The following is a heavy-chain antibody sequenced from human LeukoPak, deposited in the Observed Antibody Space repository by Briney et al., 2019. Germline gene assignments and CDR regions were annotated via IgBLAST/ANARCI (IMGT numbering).Heavy chain of an antibody. V-gene: IGHV3-64*01. J-gene: IGHJ4*02. D-gene: IGHD3-3*01. CDR1: GFTFSSYA. CDR3: ARGVTIFGVVTALNY. CDR2: ISGNGGST. Sequence: GGSLRLSCAASGFTFSSYAMHWVRQAPGKGLEYVSAISGNGGSTYYANSVKGRFTISRDNSKNTLYLQMGSLRAEDMAVYYCARGVTIFGVVTALNYWGQGTLVTVSS.